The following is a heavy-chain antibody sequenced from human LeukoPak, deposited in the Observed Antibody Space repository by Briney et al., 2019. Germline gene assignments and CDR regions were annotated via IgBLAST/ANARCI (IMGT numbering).Heavy chain of an antibody. Sequence: SETLSLTCTVSGGSISSYYWSWVRQPPGKGLEWIGYIYYSGSTNYNPSLKSRVTISVDTSKNQFSLKLSSVTAADTAVYYCARDLGGATRFDYWGQGTLVTVSS. J-gene: IGHJ4*02. CDR1: GGSISSYY. V-gene: IGHV4-59*01. CDR2: IYYSGST. CDR3: ARDLGGATRFDY. D-gene: IGHD1-26*01.